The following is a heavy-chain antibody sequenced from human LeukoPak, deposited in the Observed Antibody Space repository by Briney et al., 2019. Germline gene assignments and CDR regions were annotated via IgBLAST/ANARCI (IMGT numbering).Heavy chain of an antibody. CDR3: ARGVGIVVVITTQPGAFDI. J-gene: IGHJ3*02. CDR1: GFTFSSYA. Sequence: GGSLRLSCAASGFTFSSYATHWVRQAPGKGLEWVAVISYDGSNKYYADSVKGRFTISRDNSKNTLYLQMNSLRAEDTAVYYCARGVGIVVVITTQPGAFDIWGQGTMVTVSS. CDR2: ISYDGSNK. V-gene: IGHV3-30-3*01. D-gene: IGHD3-22*01.